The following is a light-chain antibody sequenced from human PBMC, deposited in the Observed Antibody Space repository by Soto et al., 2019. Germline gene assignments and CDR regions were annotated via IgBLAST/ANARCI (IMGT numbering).Light chain of an antibody. Sequence: DIQMTQSPSSLDASVGDRVTITCRAGQGLSNDLAWYQQKPGTVPKLLIYAASSLQSGVPSRFSGRGSGTDFTLTISSLQPEDDATYYCQKYDSARWTVGQGTNVHIK. CDR2: AAS. J-gene: IGKJ1*01. V-gene: IGKV1-27*01. CDR3: QKYDSARWT. CDR1: QGLSND.